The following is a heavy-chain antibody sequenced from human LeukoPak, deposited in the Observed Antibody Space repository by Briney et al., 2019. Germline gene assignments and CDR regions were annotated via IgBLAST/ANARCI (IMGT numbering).Heavy chain of an antibody. CDR3: ARTTVTPSWFDP. CDR2: ISSSSAYI. Sequence: PGGSLRLSCAASGFTFSSYSMNWVRQAPGKGLEWVSSISSSSAYIYYADSVKGRFTISRDNAKNSLYLQKNSLRAEDTAVYFCARTTVTPSWFDPWGQGTLVTVSS. J-gene: IGHJ5*02. V-gene: IGHV3-21*01. D-gene: IGHD4-17*01. CDR1: GFTFSSYS.